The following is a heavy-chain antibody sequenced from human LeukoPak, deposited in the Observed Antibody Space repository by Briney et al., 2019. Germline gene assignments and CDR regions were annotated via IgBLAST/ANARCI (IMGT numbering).Heavy chain of an antibody. V-gene: IGHV4-59*01. CDR1: GGSISSYY. D-gene: IGHD4-17*01. CDR2: IYYSGTT. CDR3: ARARHYDANWFDP. J-gene: IGHJ5*02. Sequence: SETLSLTCTVSGGSISSYYWSWIRQPPGKGLEWIGYIYYSGTTNYNPSLKSRVTISVDTSKNQFSLKLSSVTAADTAVYYCARARHYDANWFDPWGQGTLVTVSS.